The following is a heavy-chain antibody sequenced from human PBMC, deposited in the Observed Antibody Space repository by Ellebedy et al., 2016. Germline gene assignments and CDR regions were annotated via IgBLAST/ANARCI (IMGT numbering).Heavy chain of an antibody. D-gene: IGHD6-19*01. Sequence: ASVKVSXXASGYTFTGYYMHWVRQAPGRGLEWMGWINPNSGGTNYAQKFQGRVTMTRDTSISTAYMELSRLRSDDTAVYYCAMHSRDSSGWYVDYWGQGTLVTVSS. V-gene: IGHV1-2*02. J-gene: IGHJ4*02. CDR3: AMHSRDSSGWYVDY. CDR2: INPNSGGT. CDR1: GYTFTGYY.